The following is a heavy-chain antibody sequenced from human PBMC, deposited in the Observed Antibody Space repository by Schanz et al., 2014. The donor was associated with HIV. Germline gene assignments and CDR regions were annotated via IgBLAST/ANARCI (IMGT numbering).Heavy chain of an antibody. Sequence: DVQLVESGGSLVQPGGSLRLSCAASGFTFSGFAMSWVRQTPGKGLEWVSTISAGVGTASYADSVKGRFTISRDNSKKMLFLQMNRLRAEDTAVYYCAIRTPMISFGAFDTWGRGTMVTVSS. CDR1: GFTFSGFA. CDR2: ISAGVGTA. CDR3: AIRTPMISFGAFDT. J-gene: IGHJ3*02. D-gene: IGHD3-16*01. V-gene: IGHV3-23*04.